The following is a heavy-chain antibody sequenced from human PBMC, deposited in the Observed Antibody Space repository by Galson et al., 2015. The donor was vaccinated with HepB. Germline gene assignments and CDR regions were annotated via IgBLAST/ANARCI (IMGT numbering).Heavy chain of an antibody. D-gene: IGHD6-19*01. Sequence: SLRLSCAASGFIFSDYEMNWVRQAPGKGLEWVSYISSSASGIYYADSVKGRFTISRDNSKNTLYLQMNSLRPEDTAVYYCAREPYSSGWSKRGRYFDYWGQGALVTVSS. J-gene: IGHJ4*02. V-gene: IGHV3-48*03. CDR1: GFIFSDYE. CDR2: ISSSASGI. CDR3: AREPYSSGWSKRGRYFDY.